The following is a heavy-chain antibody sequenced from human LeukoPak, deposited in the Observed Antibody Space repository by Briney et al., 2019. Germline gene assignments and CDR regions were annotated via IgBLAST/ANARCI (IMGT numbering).Heavy chain of an antibody. V-gene: IGHV3-33*01. Sequence: PGRSLRLPWAASGXTFSSCGMHWVRQAPGKGLEWVAVIWYDGTNKYYADSVKGRFTISRDNSKNTLYLQMNSLRAEDTAVYYCARGRDGYNWIDYWGQGTLVTVSS. J-gene: IGHJ4*02. CDR2: IWYDGTNK. CDR3: ARGRDGYNWIDY. D-gene: IGHD5-24*01. CDR1: GXTFSSCG.